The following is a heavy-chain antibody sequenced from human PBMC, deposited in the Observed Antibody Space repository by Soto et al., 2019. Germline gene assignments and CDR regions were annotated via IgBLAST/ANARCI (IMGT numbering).Heavy chain of an antibody. V-gene: IGHV3-23*01. J-gene: IGHJ4*02. CDR2: ISNSGAIT. CDR3: VNRGSQSLDFEY. CDR1: GFTFSSIS. Sequence: GGSLRLSCAASGFTFSSISMSWVRQPQGKGLEWVSAISNSGAITKYVDSVKGRFTISRDNSKNTLYLQMNSLRAEDTAIYYCVNRGSQSLDFEYWGQGTPVTVSS. D-gene: IGHD1-26*01.